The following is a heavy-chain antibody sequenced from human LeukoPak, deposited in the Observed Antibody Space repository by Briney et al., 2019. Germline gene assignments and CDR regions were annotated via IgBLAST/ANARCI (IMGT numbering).Heavy chain of an antibody. D-gene: IGHD2-21*02. CDR2: ISYDGSNK. V-gene: IGHV3-30*09. CDR1: GFTFSSYA. J-gene: IGHJ4*02. CDR3: ARERQPLLYYFDY. Sequence: PGGSLRLSCAASGFTFSSYAMHWVRQAPGKGLEWVAVISYDGSNKYYAGSVKGRFAISRDNSKNTLYLQMNSLRAEDTAVYYCARERQPLLYYFDYWGQGTLVTVSS.